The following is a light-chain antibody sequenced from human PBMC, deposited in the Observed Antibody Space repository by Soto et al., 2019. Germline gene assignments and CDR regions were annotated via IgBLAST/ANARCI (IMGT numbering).Light chain of an antibody. Sequence: QSVLTQPPSAAGTPGPRVTIACSGSRSHIGRNYVYWYQHLPGTAPKLLMQRNNERPSVVPDRFSVSKSGTSVSLAISGIRSEDEATYYCAAWDDTLHGKVLGGGP. J-gene: IGLJ3*02. CDR2: RNN. CDR1: RSHIGRNY. CDR3: AAWDDTLHGKV. V-gene: IGLV1-47*01.